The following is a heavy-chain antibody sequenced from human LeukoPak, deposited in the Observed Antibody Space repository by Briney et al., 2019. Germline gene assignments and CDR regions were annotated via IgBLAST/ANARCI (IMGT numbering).Heavy chain of an antibody. D-gene: IGHD5-12*01. J-gene: IGHJ3*02. CDR1: GGSFSGYY. CDR2: INHSGRT. V-gene: IGHV4-34*01. CDR3: ARGVDPDAFDI. Sequence: SETLSLTCAVYGGSFSGYYWSWIRQPPGKGLEWIGEINHSGRTNYNPSLKSRVTISVDTSKNQFSLKLSSVTAADTAVYYCARGVDPDAFDIWGQGTMVTVSS.